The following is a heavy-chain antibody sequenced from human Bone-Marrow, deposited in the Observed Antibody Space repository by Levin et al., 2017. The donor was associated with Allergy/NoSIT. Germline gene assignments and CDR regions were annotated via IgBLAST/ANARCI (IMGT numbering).Heavy chain of an antibody. CDR2: VDPVSGAT. J-gene: IGHJ5*02. CDR3: AREVESPDWFDP. V-gene: IGHV1-2*06. CDR1: GYSFTAFY. Sequence: ASVKVSCKASGYSFTAFYVNWVRQAPGQGLEWMGRVDPVSGATNYAQKFQGRVTMTRDTSTSTAYMDLRRLTSDDTALYYCAREVESPDWFDPWGPGTLVIVSS.